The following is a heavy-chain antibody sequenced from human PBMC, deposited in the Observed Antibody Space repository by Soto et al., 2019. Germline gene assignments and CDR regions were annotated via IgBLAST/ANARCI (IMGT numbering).Heavy chain of an antibody. CDR2: ISGSVGTT. CDR3: ARDYVDIVATIDKNFDY. D-gene: IGHD5-12*01. V-gene: IGHV3-23*01. Sequence: EVQLLESGGGLVQPGGSLRLSCAASGFTFRNYAMSWVRQAPGKGLEWVSAISGSVGTTFYADSVKGRFTISRDNSKNTLYLQMNSLRAEDTAVYYCARDYVDIVATIDKNFDYWGQGTLVTVSS. J-gene: IGHJ4*02. CDR1: GFTFRNYA.